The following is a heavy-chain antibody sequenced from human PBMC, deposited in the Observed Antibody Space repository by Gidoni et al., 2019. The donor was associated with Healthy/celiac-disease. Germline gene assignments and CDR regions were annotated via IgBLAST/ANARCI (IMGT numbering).Heavy chain of an antibody. J-gene: IGHJ4*02. D-gene: IGHD3-10*01. CDR1: GFTFSSYW. V-gene: IGHV3-7*01. Sequence: EVQLLESGGGLVQPGGSLRLSCAASGFTFSSYWMRWVRQAPGKGLEWVANIKQDGSEKYYVDSVKGRFTISRDNAKNSLYLQMNSLRAEDTAVYYCVSSTRYYGSGSYFFDYWGQGTLVTVSS. CDR2: IKQDGSEK. CDR3: VSSTRYYGSGSYFFDY.